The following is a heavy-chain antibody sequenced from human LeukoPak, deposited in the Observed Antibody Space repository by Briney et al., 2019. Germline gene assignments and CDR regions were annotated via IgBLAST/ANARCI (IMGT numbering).Heavy chain of an antibody. CDR1: GFTLSSYW. D-gene: IGHD3-10*01. CDR3: ARAPGSNYGRFEY. V-gene: IGHV3-74*01. CDR2: ISPDGTST. Sequence: PGGSLRLSCAASGFTLSSYWMQWVRQAPGKGLVWVSRISPDGTSTYYAVSMKGRFTMSRDNPQNTLYLQGNSLTVEDTAVYYCARAPGSNYGRFEYWGQGTLVTAPS. J-gene: IGHJ4*02.